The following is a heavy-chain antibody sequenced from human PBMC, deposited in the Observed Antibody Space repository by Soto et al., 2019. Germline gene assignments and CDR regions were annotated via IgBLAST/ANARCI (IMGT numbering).Heavy chain of an antibody. J-gene: IGHJ6*02. CDR2: IVVGSGNT. V-gene: IGHV1-58*02. CDR3: AAGPENFYGDYVREDYYYGMDV. D-gene: IGHD4-17*01. Sequence: QMQLVQSGPEVKKPGTSVKVSCKASGFTFTSSAMQWVRQARGQRLEWIGWIVVGSGNTNYAQKFQERLPITRDMSTSTAYMELSSLRSEDTAVYYCAAGPENFYGDYVREDYYYGMDVWGQGTTVTVPS. CDR1: GFTFTSSA.